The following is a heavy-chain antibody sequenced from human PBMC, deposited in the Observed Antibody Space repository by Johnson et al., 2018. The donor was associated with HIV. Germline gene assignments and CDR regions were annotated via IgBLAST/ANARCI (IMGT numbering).Heavy chain of an antibody. CDR2: IKSKTDGGTT. CDR1: GFTFSNAW. CDR3: TREGAYGGSYFVSAFDI. J-gene: IGHJ3*02. V-gene: IGHV3-15*01. Sequence: VQLVESGGGLVKPGGSLRLSCAASGFTFSNAWLSWVRQAPGKGLEWVGRIKSKTDGGTTDYAAPVKGRFTISRDDSKNTLYLQMNSLKTEDTAVYYCTREGAYGGSYFVSAFDIWGQGTLVTVSS. D-gene: IGHD1-26*01.